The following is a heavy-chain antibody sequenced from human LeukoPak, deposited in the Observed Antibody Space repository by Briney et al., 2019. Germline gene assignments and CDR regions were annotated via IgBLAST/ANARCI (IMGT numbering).Heavy chain of an antibody. V-gene: IGHV3-23*01. Sequence: PGGSPRLSCAASGFTFSSYAMSWVRQAPGKGLEWVSAISGSGGSTYYADSVKGRFIISRDNSKDTLYLQMNSLRSDDTAVYYCARGTRSVVLEPAASLDYWGQGTLVTVSS. CDR2: ISGSGGST. J-gene: IGHJ4*02. CDR1: GFTFSSYA. CDR3: ARGTRSVVLEPAASLDY. D-gene: IGHD2-2*01.